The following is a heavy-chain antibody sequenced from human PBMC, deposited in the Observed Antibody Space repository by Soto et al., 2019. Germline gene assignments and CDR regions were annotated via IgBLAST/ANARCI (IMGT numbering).Heavy chain of an antibody. V-gene: IGHV1-18*01. CDR3: AREGVAPYYYYGMDV. CDR2: ISTYNGDT. J-gene: IGHJ6*02. CDR1: GYTFTRSG. Sequence: ASVKVSCKASGYTFTRSGISWVRQAPGQGLEWMGWISTYNGDTNYAQTFQGRVTMTTDTSTSTVHMEVRSLRSDDTAVYYCAREGVAPYYYYGMDVWGQGTQVTGSS. D-gene: IGHD5-12*01.